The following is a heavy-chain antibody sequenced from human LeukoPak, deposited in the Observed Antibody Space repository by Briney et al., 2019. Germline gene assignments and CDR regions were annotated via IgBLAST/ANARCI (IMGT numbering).Heavy chain of an antibody. D-gene: IGHD3-10*01. CDR2: MNPNSANT. V-gene: IGHV1-8*01. CDR3: AREDTMIRGATYYYYYGMDV. J-gene: IGHJ6*02. CDR1: GYAFTNYD. Sequence: GASVKVSCKASGYAFTNYDINWVRQATGQGLEWMGWMNPNSANTGYAQKFQGRVTMTRNTSISTAYMELNSLISEDTAVYYCAREDTMIRGATYYYYYGMDVWGQGTTVTVSS.